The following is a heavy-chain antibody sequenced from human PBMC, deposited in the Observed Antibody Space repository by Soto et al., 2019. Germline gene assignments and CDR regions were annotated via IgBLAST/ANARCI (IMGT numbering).Heavy chain of an antibody. D-gene: IGHD4-4*01. CDR1: GFTFTSYA. CDR3: ARRLTTTVSALGY. CDR2: ISPDGVNK. J-gene: IGHJ4*02. V-gene: IGHV3-30*09. Sequence: QVQLVESGGGVVQPGGSLRLSCKASGFTFTSYAIHWVRQAPGKGLEWVSVISPDGVNKHSAESVRGRFVISRDNSKNTVHLEMNRLRLDDTAVYFCARRLTTTVSALGYWGQGSLVNVSS.